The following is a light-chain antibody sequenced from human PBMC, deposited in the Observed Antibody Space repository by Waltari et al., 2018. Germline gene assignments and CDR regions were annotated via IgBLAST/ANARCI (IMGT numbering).Light chain of an antibody. V-gene: IGKV1-39*01. CDR1: QSISSH. J-gene: IGKJ2*01. CDR2: AAS. CDR3: QQSYSTPHT. Sequence: DLQMTQSPSSPSAAVGDRVTITCRASQSISSHLNWYQQKPGKAPKHLIYAASSLQSGVPSRFSGSGSGTDFTLTISSLQPEDFATYYCQQSYSTPHTFGQGTKLEIK.